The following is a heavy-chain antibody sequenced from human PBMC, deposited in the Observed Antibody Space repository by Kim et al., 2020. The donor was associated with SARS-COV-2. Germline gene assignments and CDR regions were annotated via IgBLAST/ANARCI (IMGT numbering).Heavy chain of an antibody. CDR3: ARVLILTGYFQYYFD. Sequence: SETLSLTCSVSGGSITSGDYYWAWIRQPPGRELEWIGSIHDRGNTYYNASLQSRVLLSVDTSTNQFALKLRSVTSTDTALYFCARVLILTGYFQYYFD. D-gene: IGHD3-9*01. CDR1: GGSITSGDYY. J-gene: IGHJ4*01. V-gene: IGHV4-39*01. CDR2: IHDRGNT.